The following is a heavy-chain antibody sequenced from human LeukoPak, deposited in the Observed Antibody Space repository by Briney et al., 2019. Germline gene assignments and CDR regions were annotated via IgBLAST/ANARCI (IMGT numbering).Heavy chain of an antibody. CDR2: IYPGDSHT. V-gene: IGHV5-51*01. Sequence: GAALQISCRGSGYPFVSYWIGWGRQMPGKGLEGMGIIYPGDSHTRYRPSFQGQVTISADKSIKTAYLQWSGLKASDTAMYYCASSTAVTTHYFDFWGQGTLVTVSS. CDR3: ASSTAVTTHYFDF. D-gene: IGHD4-17*01. CDR1: GYPFVSYW. J-gene: IGHJ4*02.